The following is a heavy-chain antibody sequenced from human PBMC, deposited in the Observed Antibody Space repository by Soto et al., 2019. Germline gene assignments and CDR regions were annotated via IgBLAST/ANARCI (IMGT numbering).Heavy chain of an antibody. V-gene: IGHV5-51*01. J-gene: IGHJ5*02. CDR2: IYPGDSDT. Sequence: GESLKISCKGSGYAYSSYLIAWVRQMPGKGLEWIGIIYPGDSDTRYSPSFQGQVTISVDKSITTAYLQWSSLKASDTAMYYCARGYCTATICDPWFDPWGQGTLVNVSS. CDR3: ARGYCTATICDPWFDP. D-gene: IGHD2-8*02. CDR1: GYAYSSYL.